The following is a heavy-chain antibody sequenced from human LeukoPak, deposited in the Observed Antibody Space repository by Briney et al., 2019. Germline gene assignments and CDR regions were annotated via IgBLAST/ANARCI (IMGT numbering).Heavy chain of an antibody. D-gene: IGHD6-6*01. Sequence: PGGSLRLSCAASGFTFSSYEMNWVRQAPGKGLEWVSYISSSGSTIYYADSVKGRFTISSDNAKNSLYLQMNSLRAEDTAVYYCARDWEQLATGLDYWGQGTLVTVSS. J-gene: IGHJ4*02. CDR3: ARDWEQLATGLDY. CDR2: ISSSGSTI. V-gene: IGHV3-48*03. CDR1: GFTFSSYE.